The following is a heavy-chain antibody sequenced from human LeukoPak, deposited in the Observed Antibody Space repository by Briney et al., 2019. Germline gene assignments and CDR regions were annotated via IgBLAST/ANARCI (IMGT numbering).Heavy chain of an antibody. CDR3: ARGRAYYYGSGSPDY. Sequence: GSLRLSCVASEFTFSNYWMTWVRQAPGKGLEWVAVIWYDGSNKYYADSVKGRFTISRDNSKNTLYLQMNSLRAEDTAVYYCARGRAYYYGSGSPDYWGQGTLVTVSS. CDR2: IWYDGSNK. V-gene: IGHV3-33*08. D-gene: IGHD3-10*01. CDR1: EFTFSNYW. J-gene: IGHJ4*02.